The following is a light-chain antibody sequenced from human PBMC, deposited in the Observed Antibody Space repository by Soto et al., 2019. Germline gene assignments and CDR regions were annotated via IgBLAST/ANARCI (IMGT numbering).Light chain of an antibody. CDR3: QSYDSSLSGWV. V-gene: IGLV1-40*01. Sequence: QSVLTQPPSVSGAPGQRVTISCTGSSSNIGAGYDVHWYQQLPGTAPKLLIYGNNNRPSWVPDRFSGSKSATSDSLAITGLQAEDEADYYCQSYDSSLSGWVFGGGTKLTVL. CDR2: GNN. CDR1: SSNIGAGYD. J-gene: IGLJ3*02.